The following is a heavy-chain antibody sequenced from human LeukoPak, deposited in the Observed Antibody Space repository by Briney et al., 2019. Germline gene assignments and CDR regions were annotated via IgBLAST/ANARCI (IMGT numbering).Heavy chain of an antibody. CDR1: GFTVSSNY. J-gene: IGHJ4*02. D-gene: IGHD6-13*01. V-gene: IGHV3-53*01. Sequence: PGGSLRLSCAASGFTVSSNYMSWVRQAPGKGLEWVSVIYSGGSTYYADSVKGRFTISRHNSKNTLYLQMNSLRAEDTAVYYCAKLVGYSTSWFDDYWGQGTLVTVSS. CDR3: AKLVGYSTSWFDDY. CDR2: IYSGGST.